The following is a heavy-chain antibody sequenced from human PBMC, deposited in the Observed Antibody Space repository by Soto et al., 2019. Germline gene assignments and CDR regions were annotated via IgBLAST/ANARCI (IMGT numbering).Heavy chain of an antibody. D-gene: IGHD6-19*01. CDR1: GYTFSSNV. J-gene: IGHJ4*02. V-gene: IGHV1-18*04. Sequence: QVHLVQSGAEVKKPGASVKVSCKASGYTFSSNVVSWVRQAPGQGLEWMGWISTFNGNAHYAQKFQGRVTMTTDTSTTTADMELTSLRSDDTAVYYCARLHGYSIVCYDYWGQGTLVTVSS. CDR2: ISTFNGNA. CDR3: ARLHGYSIVCYDY.